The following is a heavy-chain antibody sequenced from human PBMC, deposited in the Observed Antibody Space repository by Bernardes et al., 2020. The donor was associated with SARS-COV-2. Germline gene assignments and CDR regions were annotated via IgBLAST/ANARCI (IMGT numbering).Heavy chain of an antibody. J-gene: IGHJ4*02. CDR2: ISWNSGSI. Sequence: GGSLRLSCAASGFTFDDYAMHWVRQAPGKGLEWVSGISWNSGSIGYADSVKGRFTISRDNAKNSLYLQMNSLRAEDTALYYCATELAGTGYWGQGTLVTVSS. V-gene: IGHV3-9*01. D-gene: IGHD6-13*01. CDR1: GFTFDDYA. CDR3: ATELAGTGY.